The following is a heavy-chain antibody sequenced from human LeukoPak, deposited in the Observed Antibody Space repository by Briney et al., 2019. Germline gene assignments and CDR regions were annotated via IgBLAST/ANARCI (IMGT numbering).Heavy chain of an antibody. J-gene: IGHJ4*02. Sequence: GGSLRLSCAASGFTFSNAWMSWVRQAPGKGVEWVGRIKSKTDGGTTDYAAPVKGRFTISRDDSKNTLYLQMNSLKTEDTAVYYCTTDTAMVTARGYDYWGQGTLVTVSS. CDR1: GFTFSNAW. CDR2: IKSKTDGGTT. CDR3: TTDTAMVTARGYDY. D-gene: IGHD5-18*01. V-gene: IGHV3-15*01.